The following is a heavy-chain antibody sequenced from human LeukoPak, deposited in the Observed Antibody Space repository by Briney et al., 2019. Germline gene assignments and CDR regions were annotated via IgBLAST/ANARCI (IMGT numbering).Heavy chain of an antibody. CDR2: ISSDGSST. J-gene: IGHJ4*02. V-gene: IGHV3-74*01. CDR3: ARVPLDDTWIQPNFDY. Sequence: PGGSLRLSCAASGFTFSSYWMHWVRQAPGKGLVWVSRISSDGSSTSYADSVKGRFTISRDNAKNTLYLQMNSLRAEDTAVYYCARVPLDDTWIQPNFDYWGQGTLVTVSS. CDR1: GFTFSSYW. D-gene: IGHD5-18*01.